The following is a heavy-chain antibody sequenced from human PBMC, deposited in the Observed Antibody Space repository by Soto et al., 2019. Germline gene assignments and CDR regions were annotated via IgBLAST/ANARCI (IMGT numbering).Heavy chain of an antibody. CDR2: IATAGDT. CDR1: GFTFSSYD. J-gene: IGHJ6*02. V-gene: IGHV3-13*01. Sequence: EVQLVESGGGLVQPRGSLRPSCAASGFTFSSYDMHWVRQPPGKGLEWVSGIATAGDTYYADSVKGRFTIAGENAKNSFFLQVSSLRAEDAAVYYCARVPSDEGGFEELSYYYGLGVWGQGTTVTVSS. D-gene: IGHD3-10*01. CDR3: ARVPSDEGGFEELSYYYGLGV.